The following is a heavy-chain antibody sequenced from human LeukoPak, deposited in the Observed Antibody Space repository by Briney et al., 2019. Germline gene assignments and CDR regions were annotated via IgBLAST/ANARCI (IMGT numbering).Heavy chain of an antibody. J-gene: IGHJ4*02. CDR2: IWYDGSNK. CDR1: GFTFSSYG. D-gene: IGHD3-10*01. V-gene: IGHV3-33*01. Sequence: PGGSLRLSCAASGFTFSSYGMHWVRQAPGKGLEWVAVIWYDGSNKYYADSVKGRFTISRDNSKNTLYLQMNSLRAEDTAVYYCARDLYYGSGSYSFFDYWGQGTLVTVSS. CDR3: ARDLYYGSGSYSFFDY.